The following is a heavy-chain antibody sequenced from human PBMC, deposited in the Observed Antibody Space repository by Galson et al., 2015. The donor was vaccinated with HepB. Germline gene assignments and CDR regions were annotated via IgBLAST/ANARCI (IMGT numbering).Heavy chain of an antibody. D-gene: IGHD6-13*01. CDR3: ARERGGGYSSSWYYFDY. CDR1: GGTFSSYT. Sequence: SVKVSCKASGGTFSSYTISWVRQAPGQGLEWMGRIIPILGIANYAQKFQGRVTITADKSTSTAYMELSSLRSEDTAVYYCARERGGGYSSSWYYFDYWGQGTLVTVSS. V-gene: IGHV1-69*04. CDR2: IIPILGIA. J-gene: IGHJ4*02.